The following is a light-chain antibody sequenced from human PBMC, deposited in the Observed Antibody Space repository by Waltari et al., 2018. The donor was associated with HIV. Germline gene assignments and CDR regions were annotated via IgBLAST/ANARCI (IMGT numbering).Light chain of an antibody. Sequence: DIVVTQSPDSLAVSLGERATINSKSSQSILSTTGNRHYLAWYQQRPGQSPNLLIYWASTRESGVPDRFSGSGYVRDFTLTTNSLQDEDVAGYYGQQYYDTPYHFGHGTKVDI. CDR2: WAS. CDR3: QQYYDTPYH. CDR1: QSILSTTGNRHY. J-gene: IGKJ2*01. V-gene: IGKV4-1*01.